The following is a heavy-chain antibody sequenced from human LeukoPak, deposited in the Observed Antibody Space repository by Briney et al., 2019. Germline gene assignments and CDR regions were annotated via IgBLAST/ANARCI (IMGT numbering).Heavy chain of an antibody. CDR3: AREHSSGYYFDAFDI. V-gene: IGHV1-46*01. CDR1: GYTFTSYY. J-gene: IGHJ3*02. D-gene: IGHD3-22*01. Sequence: ASVKVSCKASGYTFTSYYMHWVRQAPGQGREWMGIINPSGGSTSYAQKFQGRVTMTRDMSTSTVYMELSSLRSDDTAVYYCAREHSSGYYFDAFDIWGQGTMVTVSS. CDR2: INPSGGST.